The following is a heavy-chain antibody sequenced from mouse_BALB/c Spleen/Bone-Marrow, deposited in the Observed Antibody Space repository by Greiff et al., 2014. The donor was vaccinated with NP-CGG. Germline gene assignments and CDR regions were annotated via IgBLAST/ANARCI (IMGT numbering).Heavy chain of an antibody. V-gene: IGHV1-52*01. D-gene: IGHD4-1*01. CDR2: IDPYDSET. CDR3: ARSGTRGYFDY. J-gene: IGHJ2*01. CDR1: GYTFTSYW. Sequence: VKLMESGAELVRPGASVKLSCKASGYTFTSYWMNWVKQRPEQGLEWIGRIDPYDSETHYNKKFKEMAILAVDKSSSTAYMQLSSLTSEDSAVYYCARSGTRGYFDYWGQGTTLTVSS.